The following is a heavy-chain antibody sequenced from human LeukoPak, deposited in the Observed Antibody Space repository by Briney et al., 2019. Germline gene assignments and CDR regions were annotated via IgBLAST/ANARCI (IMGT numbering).Heavy chain of an antibody. CDR2: ISGSGGST. V-gene: IGHV3-23*01. CDR3: ARGDYGDYVHRY. Sequence: GGSLRLSCAASGFTFSSYAMSWVRQAPGKGLEWVSAISGSGGSTYYADSVKGRFTISRDNAKNSLYLQMNSLRAEDTAVYYCARGDYGDYVHRYWGQGTLVTVSS. J-gene: IGHJ4*02. D-gene: IGHD4-17*01. CDR1: GFTFSSYA.